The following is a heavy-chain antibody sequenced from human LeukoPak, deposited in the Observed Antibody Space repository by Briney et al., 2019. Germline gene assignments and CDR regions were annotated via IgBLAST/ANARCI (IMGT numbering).Heavy chain of an antibody. V-gene: IGHV4-39*07. D-gene: IGHD3-22*01. CDR1: GGSISSSSYY. J-gene: IGHJ6*02. CDR2: IYYSGST. Sequence: SETLSLTCTVSGGSISSSSYYWGWIRQPPGKGLEWIGSIYYSGSTYYNPSLKSRVTISVDTSKDQFSLKLSSVTAAGTAVYYCARDHYYDSSGLGHGMDVWGQGTTVTVSS. CDR3: ARDHYYDSSGLGHGMDV.